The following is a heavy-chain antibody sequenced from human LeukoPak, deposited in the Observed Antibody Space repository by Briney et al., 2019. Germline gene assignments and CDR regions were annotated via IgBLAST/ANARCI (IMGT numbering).Heavy chain of an antibody. CDR3: ARSGYCSSTSCYNWFDP. Sequence: GSLRLFCAASGFTFSSYSMNWVRQASGEGVGLVPSISSSSSYIYYADSVKGRFTISRDNAKNSLYLQMNSLRAEDTAVYYCARSGYCSSTSCYNWFDPWGQGTLVTVSP. V-gene: IGHV3-21*01. CDR1: GFTFSSYS. D-gene: IGHD2-2*01. J-gene: IGHJ5*02. CDR2: ISSSSSYI.